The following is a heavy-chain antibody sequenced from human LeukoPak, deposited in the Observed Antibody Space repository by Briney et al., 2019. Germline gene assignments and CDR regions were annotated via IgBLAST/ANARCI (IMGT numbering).Heavy chain of an antibody. Sequence: SETLSLTCTVSGGSISSYYWSWIRQPAGKGLEWIGRIYISGSGSTNYNPSLKSQVTMSVDTSKNQFSLKLSSVTAADTAVYYCVSLRKRGGAFDNWGQGTMVTVSS. CDR1: GGSISSYY. V-gene: IGHV4-4*07. J-gene: IGHJ3*02. CDR3: VSLRKRGGAFDN. CDR2: IYISGSGST.